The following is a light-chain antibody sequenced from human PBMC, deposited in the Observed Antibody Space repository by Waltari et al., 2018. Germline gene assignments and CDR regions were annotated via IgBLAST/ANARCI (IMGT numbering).Light chain of an antibody. CDR1: RSDVGAFDY. Sequence: QSALTQPRSVSGSPGQSVPIPFTGTRSDVGAFDYFSWYQQRPGKAPKLHIYDVTERPSGVPDRFSGSKSDNKASLTISGLQADDEADYYCCSYAGRYTNYVFGSGTKVTVL. J-gene: IGLJ1*01. CDR3: CSYAGRYTNYV. V-gene: IGLV2-11*01. CDR2: DVT.